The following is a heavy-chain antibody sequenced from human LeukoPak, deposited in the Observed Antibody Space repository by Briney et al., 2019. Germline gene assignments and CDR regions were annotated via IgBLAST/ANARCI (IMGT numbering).Heavy chain of an antibody. Sequence: GGSLRLSCAASGFTFSSYSMNWVRQAPGKGLEWVSSISSSGTYVYYADSVKGRFTISRDDAKNSLSLQMNSLRADDAAVYYCARASSKQLAGYLPDGFDIWGQGTMVTVSS. D-gene: IGHD3-9*01. CDR2: ISSSGTYV. CDR1: GFTFSSYS. V-gene: IGHV3-21*01. J-gene: IGHJ3*02. CDR3: ARASSKQLAGYLPDGFDI.